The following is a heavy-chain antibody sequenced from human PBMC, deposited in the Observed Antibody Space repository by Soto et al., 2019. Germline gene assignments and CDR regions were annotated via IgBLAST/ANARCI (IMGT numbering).Heavy chain of an antibody. J-gene: IGHJ4*02. Sequence: EVQLLESGGVLVQPGGSLRLSCAASGFTFDGYAMIWVRQAPGKGLQWVSTIGGSGDGTYYADSVKGRFTISRDNSKNTLYLQMNSLRAEDTAVYYCAKAREVTLVRVPSSYWGQGTLVTVSS. V-gene: IGHV3-23*01. CDR1: GFTFDGYA. CDR2: IGGSGDGT. D-gene: IGHD3-10*01. CDR3: AKAREVTLVRVPSSY.